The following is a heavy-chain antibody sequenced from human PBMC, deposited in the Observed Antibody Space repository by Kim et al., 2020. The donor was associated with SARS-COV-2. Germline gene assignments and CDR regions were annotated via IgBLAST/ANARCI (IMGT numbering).Heavy chain of an antibody. D-gene: IGHD2-8*01. J-gene: IGHJ6*02. CDR3: ARDGVLYYRGDYYGMDV. Sequence: LKRRVTISVDTSKNQFSLKLGSVTAADTAVYYCARDGVLYYRGDYYGMDVWGQGTTVTVSS. V-gene: IGHV4-30-2*05.